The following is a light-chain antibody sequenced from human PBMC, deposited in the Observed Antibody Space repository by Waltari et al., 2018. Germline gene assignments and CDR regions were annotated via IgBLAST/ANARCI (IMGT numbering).Light chain of an antibody. V-gene: IGKV3-11*01. Sequence: EIVLTQSPATLSLSPGERDTLSCRASQGVSSYLAWYQQQPGQAPGLLIYSASNRATGIPARFSGSGSGTDFTLTISILEPEDFAVYYCQQRSNWHRTFGQGTKVEIK. CDR3: QQRSNWHRT. CDR2: SAS. CDR1: QGVSSY. J-gene: IGKJ1*01.